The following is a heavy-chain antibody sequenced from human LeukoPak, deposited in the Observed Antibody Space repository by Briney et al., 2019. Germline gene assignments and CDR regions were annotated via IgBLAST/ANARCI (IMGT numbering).Heavy chain of an antibody. CDR1: GYTLTELS. V-gene: IGHV1-24*01. J-gene: IGHJ1*01. Sequence: GGSVKVSCKVSGYTLTELSMHWVRQAPGKGLEWMGGFDPEDGETIYAQKFQGRVTMTEDTSTDTAYMELSSLRSEDTAVYYCATQERWFGPASFQHWGQGTLVTVSS. D-gene: IGHD3-10*01. CDR2: FDPEDGET. CDR3: ATQERWFGPASFQH.